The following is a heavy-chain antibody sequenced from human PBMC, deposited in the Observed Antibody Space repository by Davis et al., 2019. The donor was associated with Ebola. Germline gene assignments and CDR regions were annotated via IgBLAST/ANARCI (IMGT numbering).Heavy chain of an antibody. D-gene: IGHD4/OR15-4a*01. CDR1: GGSISSSNW. CDR3: ARLTPRYYYYGMDV. Sequence: MPGGSLRLSCTVSGGSISSSNWWRWVRQPPGQGLEWIGDIYHSGSTNYNPSLKSRVTISVDTSKNQFSLKLSSVTAADTAVYYCARLTPRYYYYGMDVWGQGTTVTVSS. J-gene: IGHJ6*02. V-gene: IGHV4-4*02. CDR2: IYHSGST.